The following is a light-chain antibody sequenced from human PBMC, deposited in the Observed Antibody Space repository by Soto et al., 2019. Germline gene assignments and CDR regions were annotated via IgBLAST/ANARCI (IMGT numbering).Light chain of an antibody. CDR3: AAWDDSLSGRV. Sequence: QAVVTQPPSASGTPGQRVTISCSGSSSNIGSNYVYWYQQFPGTAPKILIYSNDQRPSGVPDRFSGSKSGTSASLAISGLRSEDEADYYCAAWDDSLSGRVFGGGTKLTVL. CDR2: SND. J-gene: IGLJ2*01. CDR1: SSNIGSNY. V-gene: IGLV1-47*02.